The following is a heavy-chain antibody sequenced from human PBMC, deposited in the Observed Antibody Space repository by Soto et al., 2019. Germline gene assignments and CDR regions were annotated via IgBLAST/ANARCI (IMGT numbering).Heavy chain of an antibody. Sequence: PSETLSLTCAVCGYSISLGYYCGWIRHPPGKGLEWIGSIYHSGNTYYNPSIKSRVSISLDTSKNHFSLELTSVTAEDTAVYYCARVKLAGSGGFDYWGLGTLVPVYS. J-gene: IGHJ4*02. CDR1: GYSISLGYY. V-gene: IGHV4-38-2*01. CDR3: ARVKLAGSGGFDY. D-gene: IGHD6-25*01. CDR2: IYHSGNT.